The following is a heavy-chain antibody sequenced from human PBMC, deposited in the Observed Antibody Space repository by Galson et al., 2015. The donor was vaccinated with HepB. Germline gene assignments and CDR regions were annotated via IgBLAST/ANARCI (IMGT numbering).Heavy chain of an antibody. V-gene: IGHV5-10-1*01. Sequence: QSGAEVKKPGESLRISCKGSGYSLTTYWITWVRQMPGKGLEWMGRIDPSDSYTNYSPSFQGHVTISVDKSISTAYLQWSSLEASDTAIYYCARHGGARGPCDPWGQGTLVTVSS. CDR1: GYSLTTYW. CDR2: IDPSDSYT. D-gene: IGHD3-10*01. J-gene: IGHJ5*02. CDR3: ARHGGARGPCDP.